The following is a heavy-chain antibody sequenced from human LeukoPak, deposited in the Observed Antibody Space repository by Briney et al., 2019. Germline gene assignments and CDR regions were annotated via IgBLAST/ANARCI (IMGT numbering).Heavy chain of an antibody. CDR2: IYYSGST. Sequence: SETLSLTCTVSGGSISSGGYYWSWIRQHPGKGLEWIGYIYYSGSTYYNPSLKSRVTISVDTSKNQFSLKLSSVTAADTAVYYCARASPYGSGSEPLDYWGQGTLVTVSS. CDR3: ARASPYGSGSEPLDY. D-gene: IGHD3-10*01. V-gene: IGHV4-31*03. J-gene: IGHJ4*02. CDR1: GGSISSGGYY.